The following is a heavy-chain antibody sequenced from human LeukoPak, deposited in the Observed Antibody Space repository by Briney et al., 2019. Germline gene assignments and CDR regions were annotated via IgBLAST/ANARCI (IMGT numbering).Heavy chain of an antibody. V-gene: IGHV3-11*04. CDR1: GFTFSDYY. J-gene: IGHJ5*02. D-gene: IGHD1-26*01. CDR2: ISSSGSTI. CDR3: AVSVGATSEWFDP. Sequence: GGSLRLSCAASGFTFSDYYMSWIRQAPGKGLEWVSYISSSGSTIYYADSVKGRFTISRDNAKNSLYLQMNSLRAEDTAVYYCAVSVGATSEWFDPWGLGTLVTVSS.